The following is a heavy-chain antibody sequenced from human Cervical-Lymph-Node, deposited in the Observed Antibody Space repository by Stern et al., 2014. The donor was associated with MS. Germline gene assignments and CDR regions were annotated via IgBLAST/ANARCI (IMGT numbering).Heavy chain of an antibody. D-gene: IGHD6-19*01. CDR1: GFSFSTYG. J-gene: IGHJ4*02. CDR3: AKDRGSGWSLDY. V-gene: IGHV3-30*18. Sequence: VQLVESGGGVVQPGGSLRLSCAGSGFSFSTYGMHCVRQAPGKGLEWVALIAYDGSKKYYADCVKGRFTISRDNSKNTMYVQMNSLRLEDTAVYYCAKDRGSGWSLDYWGQGTLVAVSS. CDR2: IAYDGSKK.